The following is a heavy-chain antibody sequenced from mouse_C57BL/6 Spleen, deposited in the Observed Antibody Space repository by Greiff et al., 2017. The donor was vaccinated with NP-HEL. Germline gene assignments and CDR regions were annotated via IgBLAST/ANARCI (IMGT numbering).Heavy chain of an antibody. D-gene: IGHD1-1*02. CDR2: ISDGGSYT. V-gene: IGHV5-4*03. Sequence: EVKLVESGGGLVKPGGSLKLSCAASGFTFSSYAMSWVRQTPEKRLEWVATISDGGSYTYYPDNVKGRFTISRDNAKNNLYLQMSHLKSEDTAMYYCARRGVGPFAYWGQGTLVTVSA. J-gene: IGHJ3*01. CDR3: ARRGVGPFAY. CDR1: GFTFSSYA.